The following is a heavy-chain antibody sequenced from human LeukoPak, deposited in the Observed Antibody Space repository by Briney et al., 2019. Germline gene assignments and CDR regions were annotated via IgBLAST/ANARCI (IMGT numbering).Heavy chain of an antibody. J-gene: IGHJ4*02. V-gene: IGHV3-23*01. CDR3: AKVRVVAATLYYFDY. CDR1: GFTFSSYA. Sequence: GGSLRLSCAASGFTFSSYAMSWVRQAPGKGLEWVSAISGSGGSTYYADSVKGRFTISRDNSKNTLYLQMNSLRADDTAVYYCAKVRVVAATLYYFDYWGQGTLVTVSS. D-gene: IGHD1-26*01. CDR2: ISGSGGST.